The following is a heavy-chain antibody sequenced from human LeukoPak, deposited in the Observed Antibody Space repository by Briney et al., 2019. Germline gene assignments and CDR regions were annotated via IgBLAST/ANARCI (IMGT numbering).Heavy chain of an antibody. J-gene: IGHJ1*01. CDR2: ISSSSTYI. CDR1: GFTFSTYS. V-gene: IGHV3-21*01. D-gene: IGHD6-13*01. Sequence: PGGSLRLSCAASGFTFSTYSMNWVRQAPGKGLEWVSSISSSSTYISYADSVKGRFTISRDNAKNSLFLQMNSLRAEDTAVYYCAKVQDGSSWYEYFQHWGQGTLVTVSS. CDR3: AKVQDGSSWYEYFQH.